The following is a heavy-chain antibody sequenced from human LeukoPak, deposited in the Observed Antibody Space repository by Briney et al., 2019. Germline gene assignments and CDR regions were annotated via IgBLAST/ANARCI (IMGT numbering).Heavy chain of an antibody. D-gene: IGHD6-19*01. Sequence: SETLSLTCTVSGGSISSYYWSWIRQPAGKGLEWIGRIYTSGSTNYNPSLKSRVTMSVDTSKNQFSLKLSSVTAAGTAVYYCARENSSGWTPDYFDYWGQGTLVTVSS. CDR1: GGSISSYY. J-gene: IGHJ4*02. CDR2: IYTSGST. V-gene: IGHV4-4*07. CDR3: ARENSSGWTPDYFDY.